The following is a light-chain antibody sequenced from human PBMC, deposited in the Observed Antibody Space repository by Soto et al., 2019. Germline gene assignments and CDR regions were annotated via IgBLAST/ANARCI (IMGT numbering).Light chain of an antibody. CDR1: QSVSTK. CDR3: QQYGSLSWT. Sequence: TQTHSPVETATPPFQASQSVSTKLAWYQQKPGQAPRLLIYGASTRATGVPDRFSGSGSGTDFTPTISRLEPEDFAVYHCQQYGSLSWTFGQGTKVDIK. V-gene: IGKV3-20*01. J-gene: IGKJ1*01. CDR2: GAS.